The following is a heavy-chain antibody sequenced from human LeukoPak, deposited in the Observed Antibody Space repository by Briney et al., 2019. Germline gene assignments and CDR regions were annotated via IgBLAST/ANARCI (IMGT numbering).Heavy chain of an antibody. CDR1: GFTFSSYW. CDR3: ARGVVVLHWRDAFDI. J-gene: IGHJ3*02. V-gene: IGHV3-7*01. Sequence: GGSLRLSCAASGFTFSSYWMSWVRQSPGKGLEWVANIKPDGSDKSYVDSVKGRFTISRDNSKNTLYPQMNSLRAEDTAVYYCARGVVVLHWRDAFDIWGQGTMVTVSS. D-gene: IGHD2-21*01. CDR2: IKPDGSDK.